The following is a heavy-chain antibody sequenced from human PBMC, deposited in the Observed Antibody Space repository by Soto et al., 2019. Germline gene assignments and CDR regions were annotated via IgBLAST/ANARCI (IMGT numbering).Heavy chain of an antibody. V-gene: IGHV4-59*01. D-gene: IGHD3-10*01. J-gene: IGHJ5*02. CDR2: IYYSGST. Sequence: SETLSLTCTVSGGSISSYYWSWIRQPPGKGLEWVGYIYYSGSTNYNPSLKSRVTISVDTSKNQFSLKLSSVTAADTAVHYCARESRIRFWFAPWGQGTLVTVSS. CDR3: ARESRIRFWFAP. CDR1: GGSISSYY.